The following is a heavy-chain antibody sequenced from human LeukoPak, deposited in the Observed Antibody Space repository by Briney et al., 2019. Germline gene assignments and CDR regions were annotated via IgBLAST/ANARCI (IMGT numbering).Heavy chain of an antibody. CDR1: GGSFSGYY. CDR2: INHSGGT. CDR3: ARSRHSYDSSGFPHY. V-gene: IGHV4-34*01. J-gene: IGHJ4*02. D-gene: IGHD3-22*01. Sequence: SETLSLTCAVYGGSFSGYYWSWIRQPPGKGLEWIGEINHSGGTNYNPSLKSRVTISVDTSKNQFSLKLSSVTAEDTALYYCARSRHSYDSSGFPHYWGQGTLVTVSS.